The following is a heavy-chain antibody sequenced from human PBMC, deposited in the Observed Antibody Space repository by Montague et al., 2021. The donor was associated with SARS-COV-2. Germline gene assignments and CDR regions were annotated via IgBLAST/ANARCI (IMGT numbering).Heavy chain of an antibody. Sequence: SETLSLTCIVSGGSISSYYWSWIRQPPGEGLEWIGYIYYSGSTXXXPSXXXRVTISVDTSKNQFSLKLSSVTAADTAVYYCARLSHKMPEAAFDIWGQGTMVTVSS. V-gene: IGHV4-59*08. CDR1: GGSISSYY. J-gene: IGHJ3*02. CDR3: ARLSHKMPEAAFDI. CDR2: IYYSGST. D-gene: IGHD2-2*01.